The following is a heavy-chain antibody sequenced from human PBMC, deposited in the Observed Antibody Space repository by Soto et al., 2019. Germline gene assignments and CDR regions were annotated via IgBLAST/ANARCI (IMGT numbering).Heavy chain of an antibody. CDR2: ISSQSSYT. Sequence: QVHLAESGGGLVKPGGSLRLSCAASGFTFTDYYMSWIRQAPGKGLEWVSYISSQSSYTDYAESVKGRFTISRDNTKNTLYLKMKNLGAEDTAVYYCAKGEVDVGSARALGSGPGGKGTQVTVS. V-gene: IGHV3-11*06. CDR3: AKGEVDVGSARALGSGP. J-gene: IGHJ5*02. D-gene: IGHD5-12*01. CDR1: GFTFTDYY.